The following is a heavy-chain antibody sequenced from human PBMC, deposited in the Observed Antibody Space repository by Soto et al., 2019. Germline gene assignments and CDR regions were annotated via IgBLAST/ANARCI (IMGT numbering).Heavy chain of an antibody. CDR2: ISGSGGST. Sequence: GGSLRLSCAASGFTFSSYAMSWFRQAPGKGLEWVSAISGSGGSTYYADSVKGRFTISRDNSKNTLYLQMNSLRAEDTAVYYCAKDFVPIAAPPRPPWFDPWGQGTLVTVSS. CDR3: AKDFVPIAAPPRPPWFDP. J-gene: IGHJ5*02. D-gene: IGHD6-6*01. CDR1: GFTFSSYA. V-gene: IGHV3-23*01.